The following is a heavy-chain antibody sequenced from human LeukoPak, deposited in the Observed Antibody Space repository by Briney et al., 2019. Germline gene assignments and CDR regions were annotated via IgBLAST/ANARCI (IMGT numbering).Heavy chain of an antibody. J-gene: IGHJ6*03. CDR1: GGTFSSYA. D-gene: IGHD2-2*03. Sequence: ASVKVSCKASGGTFSSYAISWVRQAPGQGLEWMGWISAYNGNTNYAQKLQGRVTMTTDTSTSTAYMELRSLRSDDTAVYYCARLDIVVVPAATPYYYYYMDVWGKGTTVTVSS. CDR2: ISAYNGNT. CDR3: ARLDIVVVPAATPYYYYYMDV. V-gene: IGHV1-18*01.